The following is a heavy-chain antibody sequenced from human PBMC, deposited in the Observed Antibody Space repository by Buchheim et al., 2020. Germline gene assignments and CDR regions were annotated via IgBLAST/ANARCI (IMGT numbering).Heavy chain of an antibody. D-gene: IGHD3-3*01. Sequence: QVQLQESGPGLVKPSQTLSLTCTVSGGSISSGGYYWSWIRQHPGKGLEWIGYIYYSGSTYYNPSLKSRVTISVDTSKNQFSLKLSSVTAADTAVYYCARGSRITIFGVVRNSGWFDPWGQGTL. V-gene: IGHV4-31*03. CDR2: IYYSGST. CDR1: GGSISSGGYY. CDR3: ARGSRITIFGVVRNSGWFDP. J-gene: IGHJ5*02.